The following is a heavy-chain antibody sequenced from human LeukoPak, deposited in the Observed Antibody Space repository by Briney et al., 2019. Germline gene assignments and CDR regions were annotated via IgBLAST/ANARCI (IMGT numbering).Heavy chain of an antibody. Sequence: KSSETLSLTCAVYGGSFSGYYWSWIRQPPGKGLEWIGEINHSGSTNYNPSLKSRVTISVDTSKNQFSLKLSSVTAADTAVYYCARSGTVLRFLEWLPYFDYWGQGTLVTVSS. CDR1: GGSFSGYY. CDR3: ARSGTVLRFLEWLPYFDY. D-gene: IGHD3-3*01. CDR2: INHSGST. J-gene: IGHJ4*02. V-gene: IGHV4-34*01.